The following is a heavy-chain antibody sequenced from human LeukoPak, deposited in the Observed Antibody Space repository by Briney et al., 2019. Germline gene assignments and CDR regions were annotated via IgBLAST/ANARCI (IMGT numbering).Heavy chain of an antibody. Sequence: GGPLRLSCAASGFTFSSYGMHWVRQAPGKGLEWVAFIRYDGSNKYYADSVKGRFTISRDNSKNTLYLQMNSLRAEDTAVYYCAKVGGSYSHYYYYYYMDVWGKGTTVTVSS. CDR1: GFTFSSYG. D-gene: IGHD1-26*01. CDR2: IRYDGSNK. CDR3: AKVGGSYSHYYYYYYMDV. V-gene: IGHV3-30*02. J-gene: IGHJ6*03.